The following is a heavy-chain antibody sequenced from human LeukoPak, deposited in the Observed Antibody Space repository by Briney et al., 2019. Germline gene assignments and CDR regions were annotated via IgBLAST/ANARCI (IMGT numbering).Heavy chain of an antibody. Sequence: SVKVSCKASGGTFSSYTISWVRQAPGQGLEWTGRIIPILGIANYAQKFQGRVTITADKSTSTAYMELSSLRSEDTAVYYCARDQLGQPLAFDYWGQGTLVTVSS. D-gene: IGHD1-1*01. CDR1: GGTFSSYT. V-gene: IGHV1-69*04. CDR2: IIPILGIA. J-gene: IGHJ4*02. CDR3: ARDQLGQPLAFDY.